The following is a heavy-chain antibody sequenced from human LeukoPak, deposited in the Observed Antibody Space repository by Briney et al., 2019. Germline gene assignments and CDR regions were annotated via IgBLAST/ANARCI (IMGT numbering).Heavy chain of an antibody. CDR1: GFTFSSYE. J-gene: IGHJ3*02. CDR3: ARARIRGSDAFGI. CDR2: ISSSGSTI. D-gene: IGHD3-10*01. V-gene: IGHV3-48*03. Sequence: GGSLRLSCAASGFTFSSYEMNWVRQAPGKGLEWVSYISSSGSTIYYADSVKGRFTISRDNAKNSLYLQMNSLRAEDTAVYYCARARIRGSDAFGIWGQGTMVTVSS.